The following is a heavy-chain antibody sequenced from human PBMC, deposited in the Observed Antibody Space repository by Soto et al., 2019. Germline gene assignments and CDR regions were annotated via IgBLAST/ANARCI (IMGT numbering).Heavy chain of an antibody. D-gene: IGHD4-17*01. CDR1: GFTFSSYG. V-gene: IGHV3-33*01. Sequence: GGSLRLSCAASGFTFSSYGMHWVRQAPGKGLEWVAVIWYDGSNKYYADSVKGRFTISRDNSKNTLYLQMNSLRAEDTAVYYCARDRVATVTTYFFDYWGQGTLVTVSS. J-gene: IGHJ4*02. CDR2: IWYDGSNK. CDR3: ARDRVATVTTYFFDY.